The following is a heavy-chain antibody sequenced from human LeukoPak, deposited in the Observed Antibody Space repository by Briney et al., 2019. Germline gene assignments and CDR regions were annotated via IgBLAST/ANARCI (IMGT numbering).Heavy chain of an antibody. J-gene: IGHJ4*02. D-gene: IGHD1-26*01. V-gene: IGHV1-2*02. Sequence: ASVKVSCKASGYTFTGYYMHWVRQAPGQGLEWMGWINPNSGGTNYAQKFQGRVTMTRDTSISTAYMELSRLRSDDTAVYYCARGGNLGKFIVGATLFYWGQGTLVTVSS. CDR1: GYTFTGYY. CDR3: ARGGNLGKFIVGATLFY. CDR2: INPNSGGT.